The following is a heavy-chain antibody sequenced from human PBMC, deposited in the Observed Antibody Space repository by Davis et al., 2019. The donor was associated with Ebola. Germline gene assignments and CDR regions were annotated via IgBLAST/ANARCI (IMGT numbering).Heavy chain of an antibody. CDR1: GGSFSGYY. D-gene: IGHD2-2*02. Sequence: ETLSLTCAVYGGSFSGYYWSWIRQAPGKGLEWVSAISGSGGSTYYADSVKGRFTISRDNSKNTLYLQMNSLRAEDTAVYYCAKLGYCSSTSCYTGGPLGYWGQGTLVTVSS. CDR3: AKLGYCSSTSCYTGGPLGY. CDR2: ISGSGGST. J-gene: IGHJ4*02. V-gene: IGHV3-23*01.